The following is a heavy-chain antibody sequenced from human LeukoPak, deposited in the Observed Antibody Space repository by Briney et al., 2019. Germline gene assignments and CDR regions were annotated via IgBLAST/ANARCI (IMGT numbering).Heavy chain of an antibody. CDR2: ISDSGGST. CDR3: ARRGVVIRVILVGFHKEAFYFDS. J-gene: IGHJ4*02. CDR1: GITLSNYG. V-gene: IGHV3-23*01. Sequence: GGSLRLSCAVSGITLSNYGMSWVRQAPGKGLEWVAGISDSGGSTNYADSVKGRFTISRDNPKNTLYLQMSSLRAEDTAVYFCARRGVVIRVILVGFHKEAFYFDSWGQGALVTVSS. D-gene: IGHD3-22*01.